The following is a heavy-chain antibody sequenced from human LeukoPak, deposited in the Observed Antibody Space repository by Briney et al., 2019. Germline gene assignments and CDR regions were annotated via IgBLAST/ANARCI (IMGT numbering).Heavy chain of an antibody. CDR1: GYTFTGYY. V-gene: IGHV1-2*02. CDR3: ARAVNHDYSSWFDP. CDR2: INPNSGGT. Sequence: GASVKVSCKASGYTFTGYYMHWVRQAPGQGLEWMGWINPNSGGTNYAQNFQGRVTMTRDTSISTAYMELNRLTSDDTAVYYCARAVNHDYSSWFDPWGQGTLVTVSS. J-gene: IGHJ5*02. D-gene: IGHD3-3*01.